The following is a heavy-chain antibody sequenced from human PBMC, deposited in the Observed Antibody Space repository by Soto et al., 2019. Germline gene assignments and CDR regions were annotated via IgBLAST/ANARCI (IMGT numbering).Heavy chain of an antibody. CDR3: ARVGGCSGGSCYSAYFQH. D-gene: IGHD2-15*01. CDR2: IWYDGSNK. V-gene: IGHV3-33*01. J-gene: IGHJ1*01. Sequence: QVQLVESGGGVVQPGRSLRLSCAASGFTFSSYGMHWVRQAPGKGLEWVAVIWYDGSNKHYADSVKGRFTISRDNSKNTLYLQMNSLRAEDTAVYYCARVGGCSGGSCYSAYFQHWGQGTLVTVSS. CDR1: GFTFSSYG.